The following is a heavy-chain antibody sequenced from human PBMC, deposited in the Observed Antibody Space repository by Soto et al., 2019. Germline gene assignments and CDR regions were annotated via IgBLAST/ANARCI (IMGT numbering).Heavy chain of an antibody. V-gene: IGHV3-30*18. J-gene: IGHJ4*02. D-gene: IGHD3-22*01. CDR3: AKDRYLDHDSRGYLFDN. CDR1: GFTFSSYG. Sequence: GGSLRLSCAASGFTFSSYGMHWVRQAPGKGLEWVAVISYDGSNKYYADSVKGRFTISRVNSKNSPYLQMNSLRAEDTAVYYCAKDRYLDHDSRGYLFDNWGQGTLVTVSS. CDR2: ISYDGSNK.